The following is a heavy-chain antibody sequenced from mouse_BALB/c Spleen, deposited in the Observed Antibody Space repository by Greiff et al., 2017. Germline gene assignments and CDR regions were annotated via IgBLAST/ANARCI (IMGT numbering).Heavy chain of an antibody. Sequence: EVKLVESGAELVKPGASVKLSCTASGFNIKDTYMHWVKQRPEQGLEWIGRIDPANGNTKYDPKFQGKATITADTSSNTAYLQLSSLTSEDTAVYYCARCHGSAWFAYWGQGTLVTVSA. CDR1: GFNIKDTY. CDR3: ARCHGSAWFAY. J-gene: IGHJ3*01. V-gene: IGHV14-3*02. CDR2: IDPANGNT. D-gene: IGHD4-1*01.